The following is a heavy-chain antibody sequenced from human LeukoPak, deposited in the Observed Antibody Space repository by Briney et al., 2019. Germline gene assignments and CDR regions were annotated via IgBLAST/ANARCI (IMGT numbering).Heavy chain of an antibody. CDR1: GFTFSSYA. CDR3: ARSIAAAGKIDD. D-gene: IGHD6-13*01. J-gene: IGHJ4*02. CDR2: ISYDGSNK. V-gene: IGHV3-30*04. Sequence: GGSLRLSCAASGFTFSSYAMHWVRQAPGKGLEWVAVISYDGSNKYYADSVKGRFTISRDNSKNTLYLQMNSLRAEDKAVYYCARSIAAAGKIDDWGQGTLVTVCS.